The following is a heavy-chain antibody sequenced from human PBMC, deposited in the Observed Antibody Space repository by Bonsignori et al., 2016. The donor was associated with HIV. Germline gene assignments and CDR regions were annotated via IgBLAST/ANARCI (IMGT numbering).Heavy chain of an antibody. CDR2: ISPTSSYI. D-gene: IGHD2-15*01. Sequence: GESLKISCGGSGFSFSSYSMNWVRQAPGKGLEWVSSISPTSSYIYYADSVKGRFTISRDNDKNSLYLQMDSLRAEDTAFYFCARHPPALPGSPPSYFDYWGQGTLVTVSS. V-gene: IGHV3-21*01. CDR3: ARHPPALPGSPPSYFDY. CDR1: GFSFSSYS. J-gene: IGHJ4*02.